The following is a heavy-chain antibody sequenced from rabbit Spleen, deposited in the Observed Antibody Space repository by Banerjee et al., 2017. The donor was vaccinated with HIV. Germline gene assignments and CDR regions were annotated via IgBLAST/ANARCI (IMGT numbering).Heavy chain of an antibody. J-gene: IGHJ3*01. Sequence: QEQLVESGGGLVKPEGSLKLSCTASGFSFSSSDYMCWVRQAPGKGLEWIACIYAGSSDYIYSATWAKGRFTISKTSSTTVTLQMTSLTVADTATYFCAGRGSAYGYAYGLWGQGTLVTVS. CDR3: AGRGSAYGYAYGL. V-gene: IGHV1S45*01. CDR2: IYAGSSDYI. D-gene: IGHD6-1*01. CDR1: GFSFSSSDY.